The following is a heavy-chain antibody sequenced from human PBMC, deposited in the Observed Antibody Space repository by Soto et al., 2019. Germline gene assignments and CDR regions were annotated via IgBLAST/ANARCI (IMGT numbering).Heavy chain of an antibody. V-gene: IGHV1-8*01. CDR2: LNPNSVNT. CDR3: ARTTPYYYYAMDV. CDR1: GYTFTSYD. J-gene: IGHJ6*02. D-gene: IGHD1-1*01. Sequence: QVQLVQSGAEVKKPGASVKVSCKASGYTFTSYDISWVRQATGQGLEWMGRLNPNSVNTAYAQKFQGRVTMTRNTSISTAYMEVSSLRSEDTAVYYCARTTPYYYYAMDVWGQGTTVTVSS.